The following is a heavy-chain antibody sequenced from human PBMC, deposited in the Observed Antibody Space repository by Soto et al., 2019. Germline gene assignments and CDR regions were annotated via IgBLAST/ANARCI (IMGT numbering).Heavy chain of an antibody. D-gene: IGHD2-8*01. CDR1: GFTFSSYW. V-gene: IGHV3-7*01. CDR2: IKQDGSEK. CDR3: ARDSLLGYCTNGVCPHWGV. Sequence: GGSLRLSCAASGFTFSSYWMSWVRQAPGKGLEWVANIKQDGSEKYYVDSVKGRFTISRDNAKNSLYLQMNSLRAEDTAVYYCARDSLLGYCTNGVCPHWGVWGKGTTVTVSS. J-gene: IGHJ6*04.